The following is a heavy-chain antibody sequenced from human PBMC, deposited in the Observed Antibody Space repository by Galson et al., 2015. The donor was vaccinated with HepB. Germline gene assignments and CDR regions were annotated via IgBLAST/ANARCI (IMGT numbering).Heavy chain of an antibody. J-gene: IGHJ4*02. V-gene: IGHV3-73*01. CDR3: LATGVVGASRIDY. CDR1: GFAFSGSD. Sequence: SLRLFCAASGFAFSGSDMHWVRQASGKGLEWVGRIRSKVNSYATVYGASVKGRFTIFRDDSENTAYLQMNSLKTEDTAVYYCLATGVVGASRIDYWGQGTLVTVSS. CDR2: IRSKVNSYAT. D-gene: IGHD5-24*01.